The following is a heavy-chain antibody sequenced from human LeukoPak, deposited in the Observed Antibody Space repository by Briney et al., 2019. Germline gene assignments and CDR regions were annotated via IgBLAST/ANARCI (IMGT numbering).Heavy chain of an antibody. CDR1: GDSISSTNFY. V-gene: IGHV4-39*07. Sequence: SEALSLTCTVSGDSISSTNFYWGWIRQPPGKGLEWIGSIYNTGSTYYNPSLKSRVTISVDTSKNQFSLKLSSVTAADTAVYYCARGDYFNNLDYWGQGTLVTVSS. D-gene: IGHD2/OR15-2a*01. CDR3: ARGDYFNNLDY. J-gene: IGHJ4*02. CDR2: IYNTGST.